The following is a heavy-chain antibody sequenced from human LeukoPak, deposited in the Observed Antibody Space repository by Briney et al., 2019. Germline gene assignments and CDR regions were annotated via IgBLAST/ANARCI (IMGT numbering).Heavy chain of an antibody. CDR1: GGSISSYY. D-gene: IGHD6-19*01. J-gene: IGHJ6*02. CDR3: ARVGIAVAGDYYYYGMDV. V-gene: IGHV4-59*12. CDR2: IYYSGST. Sequence: PSETLSLTCTVSGGSISSYYWSWIRQPPGKGLEWIGYIYYSGSTNYNPSLKSRVTISVDKSKNQFSLKLSSVTAADTAVYYCARVGIAVAGDYYYYGMDVWGQGTTVTVSS.